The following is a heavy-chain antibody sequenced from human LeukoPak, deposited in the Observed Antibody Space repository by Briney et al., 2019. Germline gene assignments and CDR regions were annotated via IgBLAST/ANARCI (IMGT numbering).Heavy chain of an antibody. Sequence: GRSLRLSCAASGFTFSSCPMHWVRQAPGKGLEWVAVISYDGGNKYYADSVKGRFTISRDNSKNTLYLQMNSLRAEDTAVYYCARATSSSWYPGDYWGQGTLVTVSS. CDR3: ARATSSSWYPGDY. V-gene: IGHV3-30-3*01. D-gene: IGHD6-13*01. CDR2: ISYDGGNK. CDR1: GFTFSSCP. J-gene: IGHJ4*02.